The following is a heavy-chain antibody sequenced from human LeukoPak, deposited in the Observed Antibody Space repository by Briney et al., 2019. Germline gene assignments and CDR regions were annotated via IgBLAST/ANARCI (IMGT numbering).Heavy chain of an antibody. D-gene: IGHD4-17*01. J-gene: IGHJ5*02. CDR1: GYTFTSYG. CDR2: ISAYNGNT. Sequence: ASVKVSFKASGYTFTSYGISRVRQAPGQGLEWMGWISAYNGNTNYAQKLQGRVTMTTDTSTSTAYMELRSLRSDDTAVYYRARPGTVNDNWFEPWGQGPLVTVSS. V-gene: IGHV1-18*01. CDR3: ARPGTVNDNWFEP.